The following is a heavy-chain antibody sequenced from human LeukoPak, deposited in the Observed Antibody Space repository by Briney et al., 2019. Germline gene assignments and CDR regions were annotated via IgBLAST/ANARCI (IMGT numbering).Heavy chain of an antibody. V-gene: IGHV3-49*04. CDR3: TRDRERYSDSSGYYNY. CDR1: GFTFGDYA. J-gene: IGHJ4*02. Sequence: GGSLRLSRTASGFTFGDYAMSWVRQAPGKGMEWVGFIRSKAYGGTTEYAASVKGRFTISRDDSKSIAYLQMNSLKTEDTAVYYCTRDRERYSDSSGYYNYWGQGTPVTVSS. D-gene: IGHD3-22*01. CDR2: IRSKAYGGTT.